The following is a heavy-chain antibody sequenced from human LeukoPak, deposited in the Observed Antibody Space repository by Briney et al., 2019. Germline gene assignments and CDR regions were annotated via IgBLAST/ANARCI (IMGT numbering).Heavy chain of an antibody. CDR2: ISSSSSSYT. J-gene: IGHJ5*02. CDR3: ARDARSWFDP. V-gene: IGHV3-11*05. CDR1: GGSISNYY. Sequence: LSLTCTVSGGSISNYYWSWIRQAPGKGLEWGSYISSSSSSYTNYADSVKGRFTISRDNAKNSLYLQMNSLRAEDTAVYYCARDARSWFDPWGQGTLVTVSS.